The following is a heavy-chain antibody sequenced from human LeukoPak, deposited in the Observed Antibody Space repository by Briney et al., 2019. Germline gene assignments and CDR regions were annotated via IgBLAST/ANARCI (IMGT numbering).Heavy chain of an antibody. V-gene: IGHV3-13*01. CDR2: IGTAGDT. D-gene: IGHD3-22*01. CDR3: ARVMRYYYDSGGYYYYYYGMDV. Sequence: GGSLRLSCAASGFTFSSYDMHWVRQATGKGLEWVSAIGTAGDTYYPGSVKGRFTISRENAKNSLYLQMNSLRAGDTAVYYCARVMRYYYDSGGYYYYYYGMDVWGQGTTVTVSS. CDR1: GFTFSSYD. J-gene: IGHJ6*02.